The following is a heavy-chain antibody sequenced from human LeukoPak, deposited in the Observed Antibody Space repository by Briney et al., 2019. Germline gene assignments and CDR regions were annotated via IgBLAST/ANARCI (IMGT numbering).Heavy chain of an antibody. V-gene: IGHV3-7*01. Sequence: GGSLRLSCAASGFTFSSYWMTWVRQAPGKGLEWVANIRQDGNEKYYMDSVKGRFTISRDNAKNSLYLQMNSLTAEDTGVYYCARAPYGCGWYLMYWGQGTLVTVSS. J-gene: IGHJ4*02. CDR3: ARAPYGCGWYLMY. CDR2: IRQDGNEK. CDR1: GFTFSSYW. D-gene: IGHD6-19*01.